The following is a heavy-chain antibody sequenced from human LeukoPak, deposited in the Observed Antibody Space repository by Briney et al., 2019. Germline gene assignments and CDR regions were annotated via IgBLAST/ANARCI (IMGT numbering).Heavy chain of an antibody. CDR3: ARSSDYYDSSGYLDY. D-gene: IGHD3-22*01. CDR2: ISAYNGNT. Sequence: VASVKVSCKASGYTFTSYGISLVRQAPGQGLEWMGWISAYNGNTNYAQKLQGRVTMTTDTSTSTAYMELRSLRSDGTAVYYCARSSDYYDSSGYLDYWGQGTLVTVSS. CDR1: GYTFTSYG. V-gene: IGHV1-18*01. J-gene: IGHJ4*02.